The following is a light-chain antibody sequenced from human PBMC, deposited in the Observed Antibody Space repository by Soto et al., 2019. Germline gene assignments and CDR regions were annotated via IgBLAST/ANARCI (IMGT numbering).Light chain of an antibody. CDR3: QQHNNWPWT. Sequence: EIVMTQSPATLSVSPGERATLSCRASQSVSSDLAWYQQKPGLAPRLLIYGASTRATGIPARFSGSGSGTDFTLTISSLQSEDFAVYYCQQHNNWPWTFGQGTKVEIK. V-gene: IGKV3-15*01. CDR2: GAS. CDR1: QSVSSD. J-gene: IGKJ1*01.